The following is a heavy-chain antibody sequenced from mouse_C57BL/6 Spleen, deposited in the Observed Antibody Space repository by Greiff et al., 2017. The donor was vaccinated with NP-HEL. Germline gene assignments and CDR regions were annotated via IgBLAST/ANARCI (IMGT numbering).Heavy chain of an antibody. J-gene: IGHJ2*01. CDR3: ARAYYGSSCYFDY. CDR1: GYTFTDYN. D-gene: IGHD1-1*01. Sequence: VHVKQSGPELVKPGASVKIPCKASGYTFTDYNMDWVKQSHGKSLEWIGDINPNNGGTIYNQKFKGKATLTVDKSSSTAYMELRSLTSEDTAVYYCARAYYGSSCYFDYWGQGTTLTVSS. V-gene: IGHV1-18*01. CDR2: INPNNGGT.